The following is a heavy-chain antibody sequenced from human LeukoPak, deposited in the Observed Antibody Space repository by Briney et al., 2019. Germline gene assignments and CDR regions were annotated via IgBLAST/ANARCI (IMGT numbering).Heavy chain of an antibody. V-gene: IGHV1-2*02. Sequence: ASVKVSCKASGYTFSDYYMHWVRQAPGQALEWMGCINPNSGGVNYAQRFQGSVPMTRDTSLSTAYMELSRLRSDDTAVYYCARDRSTMVRGENFAFDIWGQGTMVTVSS. CDR3: ARDRSTMVRGENFAFDI. J-gene: IGHJ3*02. CDR1: GYTFSDYY. CDR2: INPNSGGV. D-gene: IGHD3-10*01.